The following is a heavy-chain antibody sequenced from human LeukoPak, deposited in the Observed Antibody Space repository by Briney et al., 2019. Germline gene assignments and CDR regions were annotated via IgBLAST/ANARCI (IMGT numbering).Heavy chain of an antibody. V-gene: IGHV4-34*01. CDR1: GGSFSGYY. CDR2: INHSGST. Sequence: SETLSLTCAIYGGSFSGYYCSWIRQPPGKGLEWIGEINHSGSTNYNPSLKSRVTISVDTSKNQFSLKLSSVTAADTAVYYCARARPVKTRIVLVVYASFDYWGQGTMVTVSS. CDR3: ARARPVKTRIVLVVYASFDY. J-gene: IGHJ4*02. D-gene: IGHD2-8*02.